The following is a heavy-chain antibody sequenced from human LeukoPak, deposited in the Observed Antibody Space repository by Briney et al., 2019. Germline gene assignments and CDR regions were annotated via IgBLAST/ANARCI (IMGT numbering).Heavy chain of an antibody. V-gene: IGHV1-2*06. Sequence: ASVKVSCKASGYTFTGYYMHWVRQAPGQGLEWMGRINPNSGGTNYAQKFQGRVTMTRDTSISTAYMELRSLRSDDTAVYYCARRTLVAGPDFDYWGQGTLVTVSS. CDR1: GYTFTGYY. CDR2: INPNSGGT. J-gene: IGHJ4*02. CDR3: ARRTLVAGPDFDY. D-gene: IGHD6-19*01.